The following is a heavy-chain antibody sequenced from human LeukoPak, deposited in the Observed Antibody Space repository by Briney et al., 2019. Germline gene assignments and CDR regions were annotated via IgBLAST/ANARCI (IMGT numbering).Heavy chain of an antibody. CDR2: ISGSGGST. CDR1: GFTFSSYW. V-gene: IGHV3-23*01. Sequence: GGSLRLSCAASGFTFSSYWMHLVRQAPGKGLGWVSAISGSGGSTYYADSVKGRFTISRDNSKNTLYLQMNSLRAEDTDVYYCAKGTQDYDILTGYYIPYYYYGMDVWGQGTTVTVSS. J-gene: IGHJ6*02. D-gene: IGHD3-9*01. CDR3: AKGTQDYDILTGYYIPYYYYGMDV.